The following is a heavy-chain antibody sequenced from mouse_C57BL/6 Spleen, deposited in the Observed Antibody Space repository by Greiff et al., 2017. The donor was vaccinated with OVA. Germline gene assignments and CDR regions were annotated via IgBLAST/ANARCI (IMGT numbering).Heavy chain of an antibody. D-gene: IGHD1-1*01. V-gene: IGHV2-9-1*01. Sequence: QVQLQQSGPGLVAPSQSLSITCTVSGFSLTSYAISWVRQPPGKGLEWLGVIWTGGGTNYNSALKSRLSISKYNSKSQVFLKMNSLQTDDTARYYCARERYYGSSYWYFDVWGTGTTVTVSS. CDR3: ARERYYGSSYWYFDV. CDR2: IWTGGGT. CDR1: GFSLTSYA. J-gene: IGHJ1*03.